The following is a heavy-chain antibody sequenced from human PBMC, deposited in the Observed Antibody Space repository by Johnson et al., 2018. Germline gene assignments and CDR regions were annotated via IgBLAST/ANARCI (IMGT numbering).Heavy chain of an antibody. Sequence: QVQLVESGGGVVQPGRSLRLSCAASGFTFSSYAMHWVRQAPGKGLEWVAVISYDGSNKYYADSVKGRFTISRDNSKNTLYLQMNSLRAEDTAVYYCARDRSGFRPPGTTHAEYFQHCGQGTLVTVSS. CDR1: GFTFSSYA. CDR2: ISYDGSNK. V-gene: IGHV3-30-3*01. CDR3: ARDRSGFRPPGTTHAEYFQH. D-gene: IGHD3-10*01. J-gene: IGHJ1*01.